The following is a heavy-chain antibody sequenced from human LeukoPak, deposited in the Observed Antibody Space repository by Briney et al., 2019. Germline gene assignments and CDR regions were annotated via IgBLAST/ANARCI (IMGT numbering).Heavy chain of an antibody. J-gene: IGHJ6*04. Sequence: GASVKVCFKVSGYGLTELSMHWVRQAPGKGMGRVGGFDLGDGETIYAQKFQGRVTMTEDTSTDTAYMELSRLRSQDTAVYNSATPVPASYYYYYGMDVWGKGTTVTVSS. CDR1: GYGLTELS. CDR2: FDLGDGET. CDR3: ATPVPASYYYYYGMDV. V-gene: IGHV1-24*01.